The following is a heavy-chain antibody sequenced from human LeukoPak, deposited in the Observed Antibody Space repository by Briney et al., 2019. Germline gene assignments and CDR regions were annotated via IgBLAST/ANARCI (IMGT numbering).Heavy chain of an antibody. J-gene: IGHJ4*02. CDR2: ISSSSSYI. Sequence: PGGSLRLSCAASGFTFSSYSMNWVRQAPGKGLEWVSSISSSSSYIYYADSVKGRFTISRDNAKNSLYLQMNSLRAEDTALYYCAKDYSPYYYDSSGYYGYWGQGTLVTVSS. CDR1: GFTFSSYS. D-gene: IGHD3-22*01. V-gene: IGHV3-21*04. CDR3: AKDYSPYYYDSSGYYGY.